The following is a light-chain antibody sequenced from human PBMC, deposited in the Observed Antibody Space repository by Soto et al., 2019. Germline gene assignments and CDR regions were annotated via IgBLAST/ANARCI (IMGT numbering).Light chain of an antibody. CDR1: SSNIGAGYD. Sequence: QLVLTRPPSVSGAPGQRVTISCTGSSSNIGAGYDVHWYQHLPGTAPKVLIYGNRHRPSGVPDRFSGSKSGTSASLAITGLQADDEADYYCQSYDISLSGVVFGGGTKLTVL. V-gene: IGLV1-40*01. CDR3: QSYDISLSGVV. CDR2: GNR. J-gene: IGLJ2*01.